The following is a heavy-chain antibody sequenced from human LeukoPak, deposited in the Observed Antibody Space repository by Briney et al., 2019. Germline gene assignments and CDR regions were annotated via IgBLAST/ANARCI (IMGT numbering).Heavy chain of an antibody. J-gene: IGHJ4*02. CDR2: IGTGGDT. Sequence: GDSLRLSCVASGFTFNIYPMTWVRQSPEKGLEWVSTIGTGGDTYYADSVKGRFTISRDDSKNTLYLQMHSLGAEDTAVYYCAKSRVVDRRGYFDYWGQGTLVTVSS. D-gene: IGHD2-15*01. CDR3: AKSRVVDRRGYFDY. CDR1: GFTFNIYP. V-gene: IGHV3-23*01.